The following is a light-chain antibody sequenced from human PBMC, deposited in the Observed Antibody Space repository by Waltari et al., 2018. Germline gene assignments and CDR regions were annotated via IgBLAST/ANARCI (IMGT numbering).Light chain of an antibody. J-gene: IGKJ4*01. Sequence: EIVLTQSPATLSLSPGERATLSCRAGHSVDNFLAWYQQKPGQAPRLLIFDASNRATGSPARFSGSGSGTDFTLTISSLEPEDFAVYYCQQRSNWPSLSFGGGTKVEI. CDR3: QQRSNWPSLS. CDR1: HSVDNF. V-gene: IGKV3-11*01. CDR2: DAS.